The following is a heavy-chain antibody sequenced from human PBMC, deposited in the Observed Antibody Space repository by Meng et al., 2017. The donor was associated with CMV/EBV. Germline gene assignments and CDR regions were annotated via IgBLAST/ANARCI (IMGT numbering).Heavy chain of an antibody. J-gene: IGHJ5*02. CDR3: ARDGYYDFWSGYYAKNWFDP. CDR1: FSIYS. CDR2: ISSSSSYI. Sequence: FSIYSMNWVRQAPGKGLEWVSSISSSSSYIYYAESVKGRFTISRDNAKNSLYLQMNSLRAEDTAVYYCARDGYYDFWSGYYAKNWFDPWGQGTLVTVSS. V-gene: IGHV3-21*01. D-gene: IGHD3-3*01.